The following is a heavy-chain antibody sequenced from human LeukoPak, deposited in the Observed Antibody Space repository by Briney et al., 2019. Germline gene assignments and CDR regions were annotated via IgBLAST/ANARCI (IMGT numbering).Heavy chain of an antibody. J-gene: IGHJ4*02. V-gene: IGHV3-33*01. CDR1: GFTFSGYG. CDR3: ARGLWFGELPSPFDY. CDR2: VWFDGSNK. D-gene: IGHD3-10*01. Sequence: PGGSLRLSCAASGFTFSGYGMHWVRQAPGKGLEWVAVVWFDGSNKYYGDSVKGRFTIFRDNSKNTLYLQMNSLRAADTAVYYCARGLWFGELPSPFDYWGQGTLVTVPS.